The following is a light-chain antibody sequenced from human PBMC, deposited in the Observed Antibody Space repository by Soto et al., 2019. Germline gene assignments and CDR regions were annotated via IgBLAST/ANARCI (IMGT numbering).Light chain of an antibody. CDR3: QKYNSAPLT. Sequence: DIQMTQSPSTLSAFVGDRVTIACRAIQGISNYLAWYQQKPGKVPKLLIYAASTLQSGVPSRFSGSGSGTDCTLTISSLQPEDVATYYCQKYNSAPLTFGGGTKVDIK. CDR2: AAS. J-gene: IGKJ4*01. CDR1: QGISNY. V-gene: IGKV1-27*01.